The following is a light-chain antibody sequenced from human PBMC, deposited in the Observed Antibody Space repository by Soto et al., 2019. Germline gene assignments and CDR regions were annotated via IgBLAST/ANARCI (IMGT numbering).Light chain of an antibody. CDR2: GAS. CDR3: QQYNTSPRT. CDR1: QSVSSNY. Sequence: EVMLTQSPGTLSLSPGERATLSCRASQSVSSNYLAWYQQKSGQALRLLIYGASNRATGIPDRFSGSGSGIGFTLTIRTLEHEDFAVYYCQQYNTSPRTFRQGTKVEFK. V-gene: IGKV3-20*01. J-gene: IGKJ1*01.